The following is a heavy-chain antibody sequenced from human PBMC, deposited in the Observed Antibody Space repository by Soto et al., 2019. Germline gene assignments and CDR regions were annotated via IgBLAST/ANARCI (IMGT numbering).Heavy chain of an antibody. D-gene: IGHD5-18*01. CDR1: GFTFSSYG. J-gene: IGHJ4*02. V-gene: IGHV3-30*03. CDR2: ISYDGGLQ. Sequence: QAQLVESGGGVVQPGRSLRLSCAASGFTFSSYGMHWVRQAPGTGLEWVAVISYDGGLQHYADSVKGRFTISRDNSKNMVTLQMNSLRAEATAVYYCVSDRGYGHASVPYSWGQGTLVSVSS. CDR3: VSDRGYGHASVPYS.